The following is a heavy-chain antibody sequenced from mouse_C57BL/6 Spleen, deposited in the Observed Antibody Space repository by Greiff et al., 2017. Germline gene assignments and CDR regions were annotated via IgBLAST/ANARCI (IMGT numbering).Heavy chain of an antibody. Sequence: VKLQESGPELVKPGASVKISCKASGYAFSSSWMNWVKQRPGKGLEWIGRIYPGDGDTNYNGKFKGKATLTADKSSSTAYMQLSSLTSEDSAVYFCAEARDPSDYAMDYWGQGTSVTVSS. CDR3: AEARDPSDYAMDY. CDR1: GYAFSSSW. CDR2: IYPGDGDT. J-gene: IGHJ4*01. V-gene: IGHV1-82*01.